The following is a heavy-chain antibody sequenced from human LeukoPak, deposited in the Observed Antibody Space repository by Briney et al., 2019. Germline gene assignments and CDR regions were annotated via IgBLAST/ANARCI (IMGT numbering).Heavy chain of an antibody. CDR3: ARQAGSYAFYYYDY. V-gene: IGHV4-59*08. J-gene: IGHJ4*02. D-gene: IGHD2-2*01. CDR2: IYYSGST. CDR1: GGSISDYS. Sequence: NPSETLSLTCTVSGGSISDYSWSWIRQPPGKGLEWIGYIYYSGSTNYNPSLKSRVTISVDTSKNQFSLKLTSVTAADTAVYYCARQAGSYAFYYYDYWGQGTLVTVSS.